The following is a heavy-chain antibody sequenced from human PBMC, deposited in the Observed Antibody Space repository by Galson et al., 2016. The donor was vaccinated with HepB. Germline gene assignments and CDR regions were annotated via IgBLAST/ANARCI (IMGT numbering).Heavy chain of an antibody. D-gene: IGHD1-26*01. Sequence: SVKVSCKASGYTFTGYYIHWVRQAPGQGLEWMGWINPNSGGTKYAQRFQARVTMTGDTSISTAYMEINRLRSDDTAVYYCARGSGSYLPLDYWGQGTLVTVSS. V-gene: IGHV1-2*02. CDR1: GYTFTGYY. CDR2: INPNSGGT. J-gene: IGHJ4*02. CDR3: ARGSGSYLPLDY.